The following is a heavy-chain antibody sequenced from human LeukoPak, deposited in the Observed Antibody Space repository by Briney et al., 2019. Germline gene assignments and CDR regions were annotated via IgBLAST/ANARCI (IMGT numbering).Heavy chain of an antibody. V-gene: IGHV5-51*01. CDR1: GYSFTTYW. CDR3: ARHRYDSSSFPYDY. CDR2: IFPADSDT. Sequence: GESLKISCKGSGYSFTTYWIAWVRQMPGKGLEWMGMIFPADSDTRYSPSFQGQVTISAGKSISTAYLQWSSLKASDTATYYCARHRYDSSSFPYDYWGQGTLVTVSS. D-gene: IGHD3-22*01. J-gene: IGHJ4*02.